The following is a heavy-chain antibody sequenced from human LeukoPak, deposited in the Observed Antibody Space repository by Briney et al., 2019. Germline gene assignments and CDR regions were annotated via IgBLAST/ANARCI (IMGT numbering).Heavy chain of an antibody. D-gene: IGHD6-6*01. CDR3: AKAGAQLALDY. J-gene: IGHJ4*02. Sequence: GGSLRLSCAASGFTFSSYAMSWVRQAPGKGLEWVSGISSNGASTYYVDSVKGRFTISRDNSKNTLFLQMNSLRAEDTAVYYCAKAGAQLALDYWGQGTLVTVSS. CDR1: GFTFSSYA. V-gene: IGHV3-23*01. CDR2: ISSNGAST.